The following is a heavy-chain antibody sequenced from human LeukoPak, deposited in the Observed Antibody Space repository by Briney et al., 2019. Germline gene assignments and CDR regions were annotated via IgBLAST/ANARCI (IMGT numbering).Heavy chain of an antibody. CDR2: IYYSGST. Sequence: SETLSLTCTVSGGSISSYYWSWIRQPPAKGLEWIGYIYYSGSTNYNPSLKSRVTISVDTSKNQFSLKPSSVTAADTAVYYCARHADVLRYFDWLPQLDYWGQGTLVTVSS. D-gene: IGHD3-9*01. CDR1: GGSISSYY. CDR3: ARHADVLRYFDWLPQLDY. J-gene: IGHJ4*02. V-gene: IGHV4-59*08.